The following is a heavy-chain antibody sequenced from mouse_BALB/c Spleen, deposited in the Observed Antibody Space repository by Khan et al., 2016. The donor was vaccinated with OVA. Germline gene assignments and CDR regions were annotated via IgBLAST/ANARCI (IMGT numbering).Heavy chain of an antibody. Sequence: EVELVESGGGLVKPGGSLKLSCAASGFTFSDYYMYWVRQTPEKRLEWVATISDGGIYTSYPDSVKGRFTISRVDAKNTLYLQVSSLKSEDTAMYYCARGYYGDPFAYWGQGTLVTVSA. CDR2: ISDGGIYT. V-gene: IGHV5-4*02. CDR1: GFTFSDYY. D-gene: IGHD2-13*01. J-gene: IGHJ3*01. CDR3: ARGYYGDPFAY.